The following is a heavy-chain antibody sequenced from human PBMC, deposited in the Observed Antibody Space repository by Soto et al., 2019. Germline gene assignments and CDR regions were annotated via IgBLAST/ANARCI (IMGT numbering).Heavy chain of an antibody. D-gene: IGHD6-19*01. CDR3: ARDRQDSSGWYAVDYYYGMDV. J-gene: IGHJ6*02. V-gene: IGHV3-33*01. Sequence: GSLRLSCAASGFTFSIYVMHWVRQAPGKGLEWVAVIWYDGSNKYYADSVKGRFTISRDNSKNTLYLQMNSLRAEDTAVYYCARDRQDSSGWYAVDYYYGMDVWGQGTTVTVSS. CDR1: GFTFSIYV. CDR2: IWYDGSNK.